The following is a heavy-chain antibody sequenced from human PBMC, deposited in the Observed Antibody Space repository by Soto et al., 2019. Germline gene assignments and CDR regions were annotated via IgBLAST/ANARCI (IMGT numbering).Heavy chain of an antibody. V-gene: IGHV4-61*01. CDR2: IYYSGST. D-gene: IGHD2-21*02. Sequence: QVQLQESGPGLVKPSETLSLTCTVSGGPVSSGSYYWSWIRQPPGKGLEWIGYIYYSGSTNYNHSLKSRVTISVDTSKNQFSLKLSSVTAADTAVYYCARGVSYGGNSGGWFDPWGQGTLVTVSS. CDR1: GGPVSSGSYY. CDR3: ARGVSYGGNSGGWFDP. J-gene: IGHJ5*02.